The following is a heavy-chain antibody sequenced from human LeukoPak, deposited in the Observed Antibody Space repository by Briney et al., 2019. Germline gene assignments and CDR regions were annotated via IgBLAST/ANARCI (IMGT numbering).Heavy chain of an antibody. J-gene: IGHJ4*02. CDR2: IWYDGSNK. CDR1: GFTFSRYG. Sequence: PGGSLRLSCAASGFTFSRYGMHWVRQAPGKGLEWVAVIWYDGSNKYYADSVKGRFTISRDNSKNTLYLQMNSLRAEDTAVYYCAHMSSSWPDYWGRGTLVTVSS. V-gene: IGHV3-33*01. D-gene: IGHD6-13*01. CDR3: AHMSSSWPDY.